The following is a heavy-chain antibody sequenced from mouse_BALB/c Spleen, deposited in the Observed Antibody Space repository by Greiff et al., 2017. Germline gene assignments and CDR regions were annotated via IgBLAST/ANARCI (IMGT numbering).Heavy chain of an antibody. J-gene: IGHJ1*01. Sequence: EVKLMESGPGLVKPSQSLSLTCTVTGYSITSDYAWYWLRQFPGNKLEWMGYISYSGSTSYNPSLKSRISITRDTSKNQFFLQLNSVTTEDTATYYCARPVSATVGYWYVDGWGAGTTVTVSS. D-gene: IGHD1-1*01. CDR2: ISYSGST. V-gene: IGHV3-2*02. CDR3: ARPVSATVGYWYVDG. CDR1: GYSITSDYA.